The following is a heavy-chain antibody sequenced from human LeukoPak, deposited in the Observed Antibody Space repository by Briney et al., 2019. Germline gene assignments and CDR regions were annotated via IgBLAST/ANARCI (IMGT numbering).Heavy chain of an antibody. D-gene: IGHD3-22*01. CDR2: INSDGSST. V-gene: IGHV3-74*01. CDR1: GFTFSSYW. Sequence: GGSLRLSCAASGFTFSSYWMHWVRQAPGKGLVWVSRINSDGSSTYYADSVKGRFTISRDNSKNTLYLQMNSLRAEDTAVYYCAKDLGRYYYDSSGSDYWGQGTLVTVSS. J-gene: IGHJ4*02. CDR3: AKDLGRYYYDSSGSDY.